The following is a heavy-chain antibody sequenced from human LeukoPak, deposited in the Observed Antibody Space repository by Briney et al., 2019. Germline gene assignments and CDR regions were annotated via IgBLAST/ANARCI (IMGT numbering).Heavy chain of an antibody. Sequence: GGSLRLSCAVSGSTVSGNYMTWVRQAPGKGPEWVSVIYTGGYTYYADSVKGRFTISRDNSKNTVYLQMNSLRAEDTAVYYCARGDTYGYSTYWGQGTLVTVSS. D-gene: IGHD5-18*01. V-gene: IGHV3-53*01. J-gene: IGHJ4*02. CDR1: GSTVSGNY. CDR2: IYTGGYT. CDR3: ARGDTYGYSTY.